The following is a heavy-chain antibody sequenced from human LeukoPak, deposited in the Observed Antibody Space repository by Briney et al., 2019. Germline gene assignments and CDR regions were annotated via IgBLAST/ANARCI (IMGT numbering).Heavy chain of an antibody. J-gene: IGHJ4*02. CDR2: IYHSGST. V-gene: IGHV4-39*07. CDR1: GASVSGSPYY. CDR3: ARDTPYSSSSGNPGDY. Sequence: SETLSLTCTVSGASVSGSPYYWGWIRQPPGKGLEWIGSIYHSGSTYYNPSLKSRVTISVDTSKNQFSLKLSSVTAADTAVYYCARDTPYSSSSGNPGDYWGQGTLVTVSS. D-gene: IGHD6-6*01.